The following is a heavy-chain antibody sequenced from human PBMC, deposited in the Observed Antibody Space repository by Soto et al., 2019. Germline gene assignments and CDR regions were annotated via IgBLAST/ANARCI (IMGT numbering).Heavy chain of an antibody. D-gene: IGHD3-16*01. CDR2: ISAYKGNT. J-gene: IGHJ4*02. V-gene: IGHV1-18*01. CDR3: ARERWGSYVDY. Sequence: ASVKVSCKASGYTFTSYGISWVRQAPGQGLEWMGWISAYKGNTDYAQKLQGRVTMTTDKSTSTAYMELRSLRSDDTAVYYCARERWGSYVDYWGQGTLVTVSS. CDR1: GYTFTSYG.